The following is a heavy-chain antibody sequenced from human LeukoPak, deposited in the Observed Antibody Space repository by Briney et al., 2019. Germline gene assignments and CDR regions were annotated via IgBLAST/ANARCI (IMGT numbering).Heavy chain of an antibody. CDR1: GFTFNNNW. CDR2: IKQDGSEK. V-gene: IGHV3-7*01. CDR3: ARGSTYSLNWFDP. D-gene: IGHD4-11*01. Sequence: GGSLRLSCAASGFTFNNNWMIWVRQAPGKGLEWVTTIKQDGSEKYYLDSVKGRFTVSRDNAKDSLYLQMSSLRAEDTAMYYCARGSTYSLNWFDPWGQGTLVIVSS. J-gene: IGHJ5*02.